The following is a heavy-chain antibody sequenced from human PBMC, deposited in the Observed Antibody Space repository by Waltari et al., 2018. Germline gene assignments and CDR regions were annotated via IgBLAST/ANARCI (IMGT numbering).Heavy chain of an antibody. D-gene: IGHD3-10*01. CDR2: IYYSGST. CDR3: ARGDYGSGSYYGGNDY. Sequence: QVQLQESGSGLVKPSETLSLTCTVSGGSISSYYWCWIRQPPGKGLEWIGYIYYSGSTNYNPSLKSRVTISVDTSKNQFSLKLSSVTAADTAVYYCARGDYGSGSYYGGNDYWGQGTLVTVSS. J-gene: IGHJ4*02. V-gene: IGHV4-59*01. CDR1: GGSISSYY.